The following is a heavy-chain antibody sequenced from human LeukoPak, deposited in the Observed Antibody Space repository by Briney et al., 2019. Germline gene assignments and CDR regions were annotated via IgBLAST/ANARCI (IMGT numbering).Heavy chain of an antibody. CDR3: AIATGGYELFDY. J-gene: IGHJ4*02. D-gene: IGHD5-12*01. CDR1: GFTVSSYW. CDR2: INSDGSST. Sequence: GGSLKLSCAASGFTVSSYWMSWVRQAPGKGLVWGSRINSDGSSTSYADSVKGRFTISRDNAKNTLYLQMNSLRAEDTAVYYCAIATGGYELFDYWGQGTLVTVSS. V-gene: IGHV3-74*01.